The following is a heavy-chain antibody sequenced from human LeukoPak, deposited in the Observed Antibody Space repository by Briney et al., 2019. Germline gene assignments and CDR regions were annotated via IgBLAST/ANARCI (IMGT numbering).Heavy chain of an antibody. J-gene: IGHJ3*02. CDR3: AIGSEDIVVVPAAISAFDI. V-gene: IGHV1-2*02. D-gene: IGHD2-2*02. CDR1: GYTFTGYY. Sequence: GASVKVSCKASGYTFTGYYMHRVRQAPGQGLEWMGWINPNSGGTNYAQKFQGRVTMTRDTSISTAYMELSRLRSDDTAVYYCAIGSEDIVVVPAAISAFDIWGQGTMVTVSS. CDR2: INPNSGGT.